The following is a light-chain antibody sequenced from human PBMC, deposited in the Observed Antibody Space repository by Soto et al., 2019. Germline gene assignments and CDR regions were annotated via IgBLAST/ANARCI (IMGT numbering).Light chain of an antibody. CDR3: QHYNSYSEA. J-gene: IGKJ1*01. Sequence: TQSPGTVSGSVGDRVTINCRASQTISSWLAWYQQKPGKAPKLLIYKASTLKSGVPSRFSGSGSGTEFTLTISSLQPDDFATYYCQHYNSYSEAFGQGTKVAIK. CDR1: QTISSW. V-gene: IGKV1-5*03. CDR2: KAS.